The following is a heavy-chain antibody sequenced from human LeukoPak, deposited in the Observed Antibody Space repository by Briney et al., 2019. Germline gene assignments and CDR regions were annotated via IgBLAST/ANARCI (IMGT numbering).Heavy chain of an antibody. CDR1: GFTVSSNY. CDR3: ARVVGIAAAGTLGWIDP. Sequence: GSLRLSCAASGFTVSSNYMSWVRQAPGKGLEWVSTLYSGGNTYYADSVKDRFTISRDNSKNTLYLQMNSMRAEDTAVYYCARVVGIAAAGTLGWIDPWGQGTLVSVSS. V-gene: IGHV3-66*01. D-gene: IGHD6-13*01. CDR2: LYSGGNT. J-gene: IGHJ5*02.